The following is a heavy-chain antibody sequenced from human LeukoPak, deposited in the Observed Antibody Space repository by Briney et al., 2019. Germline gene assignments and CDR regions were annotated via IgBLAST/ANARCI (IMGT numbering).Heavy chain of an antibody. CDR3: AIRAYSYEYFDF. J-gene: IGHJ4*02. Sequence: GESLKISCKGSGYTFTNSWIGWVRQTPGKGLEWMGSIYSGDSDTRYNPSFQGQVTISVDKSISTAYLQWSSLKASNAAMYYCAIRAYSYEYFDFWGQGTLVTVSS. V-gene: IGHV5-51*01. CDR2: IYSGDSDT. D-gene: IGHD5-18*01. CDR1: GYTFTNSW.